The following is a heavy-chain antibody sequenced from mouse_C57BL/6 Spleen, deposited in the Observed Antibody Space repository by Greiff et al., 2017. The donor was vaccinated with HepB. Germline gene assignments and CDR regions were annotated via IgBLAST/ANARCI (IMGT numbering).Heavy chain of an antibody. J-gene: IGHJ1*03. CDR2: IHPNSGST. CDR3: ARPGGDWYFDV. D-gene: IGHD1-1*02. V-gene: IGHV1-64*01. CDR1: GYTFTSYW. Sequence: VQLQQPGAELVKPGASVKLSCKASGYTFTSYWMHWVKQRPGQGLEWIGMIHPNSGSTNYNEKFKSKATLTVDKSSSTAYMQLSSLTSEDSAVYCCARPGGDWYFDVWGTGTTVTVSS.